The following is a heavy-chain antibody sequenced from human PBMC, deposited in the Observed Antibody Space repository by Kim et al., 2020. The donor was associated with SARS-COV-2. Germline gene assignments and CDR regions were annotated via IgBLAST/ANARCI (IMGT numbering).Heavy chain of an antibody. Sequence: SVKCRFTISRDNAKNSLYLQMNSLRAEDTALYYCAKGGSGWTYYYYGMDVWGQGTTVTVSS. J-gene: IGHJ6*02. V-gene: IGHV3-9*01. CDR3: AKGGSGWTYYYYGMDV. D-gene: IGHD6-19*01.